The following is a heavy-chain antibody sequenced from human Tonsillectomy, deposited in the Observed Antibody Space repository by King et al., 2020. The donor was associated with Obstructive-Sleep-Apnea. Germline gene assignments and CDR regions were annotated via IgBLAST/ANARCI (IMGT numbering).Heavy chain of an antibody. V-gene: IGHV3-30*04. J-gene: IGHJ4*02. Sequence: VQLVESGGGVVQPGRSLRLSCAASGFTFSSYAMHWVRQAPGKGLEGVAVISYDGSNKYYADSVKGLFTITRDKSKKTLYLQMNSLGAEDTAGYYCARVAWGGEDTAMDDPNYFDYWGQGTLVTVSS. CDR3: ARVAWGGEDTAMDDPNYFDY. CDR1: GFTFSSYA. D-gene: IGHD5-18*01. CDR2: ISYDGSNK.